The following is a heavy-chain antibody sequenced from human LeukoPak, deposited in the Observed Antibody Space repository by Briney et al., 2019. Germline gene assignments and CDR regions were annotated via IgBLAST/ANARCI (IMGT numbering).Heavy chain of an antibody. D-gene: IGHD3-10*01. CDR1: GGSFSGYY. CDR2: INHSGST. Sequence: PSETLSLTCAVYGGSFSGYYWSWIRQPPGKGLEWIGEINHSGSTNYNPSLKSRVTISVDTSKNQFSLELSSVTAADTAVYYCATRYYYGSGSYNDHWGQGTLVTVSS. V-gene: IGHV4-34*01. CDR3: ATRYYYGSGSYNDH. J-gene: IGHJ4*02.